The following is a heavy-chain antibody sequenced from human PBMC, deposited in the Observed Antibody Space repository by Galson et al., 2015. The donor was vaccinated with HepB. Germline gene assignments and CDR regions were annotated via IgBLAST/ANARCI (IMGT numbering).Heavy chain of an antibody. CDR2: ISAYNGNT. V-gene: IGHV1-18*01. CDR1: GYTFTSYG. J-gene: IGHJ4*02. CDR3: AMGYCSGGSCYPAYY. D-gene: IGHD2-15*01. Sequence: SVKVSCKASGYTFTSYGISWVRQAPGQGLEWMRWISAYNGNTNYAQKLQGRVTMTTDTSTSTAYMELRSLRSDDTAVYYCAMGYCSGGSCYPAYYWGQGTLVTVSS.